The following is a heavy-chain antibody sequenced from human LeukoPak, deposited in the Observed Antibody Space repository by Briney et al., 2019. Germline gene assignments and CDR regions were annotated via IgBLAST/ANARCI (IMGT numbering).Heavy chain of an antibody. J-gene: IGHJ6*02. CDR2: IIPIFGTA. CDR1: GNSISNYA. CDR3: TTRACHAGGCSSSFYYYYGLHF. D-gene: IGHD3-16*01. Sequence: SVKVSCKASGNSISNYAVSWVRQAPGQGFEWMGGIIPIFGTADYAQKFQGRVTITTDQSTSTTYMALSSLKSEDTATYYCTTRACHAGGCSSSFYYYYGLHFWGQGTTVSVSS. V-gene: IGHV1-69*05.